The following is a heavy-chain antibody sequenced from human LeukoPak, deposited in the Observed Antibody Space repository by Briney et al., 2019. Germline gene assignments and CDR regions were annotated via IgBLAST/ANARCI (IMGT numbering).Heavy chain of an antibody. CDR1: GVSISPYC. V-gene: IGHV4-59*01. Sequence: SESLSLTCAVSGVSISPYCWSWIRQPPGKGRGWIGYIYYSGNTNYDPSLRSRVTLPVDTPKNQFSLKLNSVTAADTAVYYCARGGGSGWQNDYWGQGTLVTVSS. CDR3: ARGGGSGWQNDY. CDR2: IYYSGNT. D-gene: IGHD6-19*01. J-gene: IGHJ4*02.